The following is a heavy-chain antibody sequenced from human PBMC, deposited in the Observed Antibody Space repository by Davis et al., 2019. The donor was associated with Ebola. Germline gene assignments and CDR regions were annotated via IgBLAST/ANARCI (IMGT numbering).Heavy chain of an antibody. J-gene: IGHJ4*02. D-gene: IGHD1-1*01. V-gene: IGHV4-38-2*02. Sequence: SETLSLTCSVSAGSISGYYWSWIRQPPGKGLEWIGSIYHSGSTYHNPSLKSRVTISVDTSKNQFSLKLSSVTAADTAVYYCARGTRRIDLDYWGQGTLVTVSS. CDR2: IYHSGST. CDR1: AGSISGYY. CDR3: ARGTRRIDLDY.